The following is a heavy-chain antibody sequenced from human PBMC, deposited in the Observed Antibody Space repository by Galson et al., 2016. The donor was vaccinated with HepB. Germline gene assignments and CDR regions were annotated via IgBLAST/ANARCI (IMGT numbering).Heavy chain of an antibody. CDR1: GFAFDSHG. Sequence: SLRLSCAASGFAFDSHGMHWVRQAPGKGLEWVALIWYSGKNKYYSDSVRGRFTISRVNSMKKVYLEMNSLRIEDTGLYYCARESPRSSGWDNLYYHGMDVWGRGTTVIVSS. D-gene: IGHD6-25*01. V-gene: IGHV3-33*01. CDR3: ARESPRSSGWDNLYYHGMDV. CDR2: IWYSGKNK. J-gene: IGHJ6*02.